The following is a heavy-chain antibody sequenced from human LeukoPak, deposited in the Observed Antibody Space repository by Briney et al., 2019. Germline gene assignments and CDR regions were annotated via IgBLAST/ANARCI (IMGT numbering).Heavy chain of an antibody. CDR3: ARRMHYYYGMDV. V-gene: IGHV3-7*01. J-gene: IGHJ6*02. CDR2: IKQDGSEK. CDR1: GVTFTNYA. Sequence: GGSLRLSCAASGVTFTNYAMSWVRQAPGKGLEWVANIKQDGSEKYYVDSVKGRFTISRDNAKNSLYLQMNSLRAEDTAVYYCARRMHYYYGMDVWGQGTTVTVSS.